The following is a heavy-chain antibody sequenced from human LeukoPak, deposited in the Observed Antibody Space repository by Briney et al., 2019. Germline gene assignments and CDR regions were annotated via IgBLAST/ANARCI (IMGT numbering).Heavy chain of an antibody. J-gene: IGHJ6*02. D-gene: IGHD6-13*01. CDR1: GFTFSNAW. V-gene: IGHV3-15*01. CDR2: IKSKTDGGTT. CDR3: TTGGQQTPYYYGMDV. Sequence: GGSLRLSCAASGFTFSNAWMSWVRQAPGKGLEGVGRIKSKTDGGTTDYAAPVKGRFTISRDESKNTLYLQINSLKTEDTAVYYCTTGGQQTPYYYGMDVWGQGTTVTVSS.